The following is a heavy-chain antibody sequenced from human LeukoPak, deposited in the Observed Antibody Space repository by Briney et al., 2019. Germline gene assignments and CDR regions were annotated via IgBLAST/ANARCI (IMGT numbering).Heavy chain of an antibody. CDR1: GFTFGNAW. V-gene: IGHV3-7*01. D-gene: IGHD3-10*02. Sequence: GGSLRLSCAASGFTFGNAWMSWVRQAPGKGLEWVANIKQDGSEKYYVDSVKGRFTISRDNSKNSLYLQMNSLRAEDTAVYYCAEPGITMIGGVWGKGTTVTISS. J-gene: IGHJ6*04. CDR3: AEPGITMIGGV. CDR2: IKQDGSEK.